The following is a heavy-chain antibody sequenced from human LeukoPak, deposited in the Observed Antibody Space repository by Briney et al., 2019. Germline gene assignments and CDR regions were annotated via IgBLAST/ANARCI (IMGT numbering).Heavy chain of an antibody. J-gene: IGHJ6*03. D-gene: IGHD3-10*01. CDR2: IYYSGNT. Sequence: PSETLSLTCTVSGVSISSSNSYWGWIRQPPGKGLEWIGSIYYSGNTYYNASLKSQVSISIDTSKNQFSLRLTSVTAADTAVYYCARLSAYYYGSYFYYYMDVWGKGTTVTVSS. CDR1: GVSISSSNSY. V-gene: IGHV4-39*01. CDR3: ARLSAYYYGSYFYYYMDV.